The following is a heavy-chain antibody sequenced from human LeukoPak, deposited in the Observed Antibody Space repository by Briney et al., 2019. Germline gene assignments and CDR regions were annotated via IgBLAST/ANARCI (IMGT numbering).Heavy chain of an antibody. V-gene: IGHV3-30*04. CDR2: ISYDGNDK. D-gene: IGHD3-10*01. CDR3: AVLTTLHIAVRPGDEYMDV. Sequence: GGSLRLSCATSGFTFSSYAFYWIRQAPGKGLEWLTLISYDGNDKYYADSVKGRFSISRDNSKSMVFLQMNSLRPEDTAVYFCAVLTTLHIAVRPGDEYMDVGGKGTTVTVSS. CDR1: GFTFSSYA. J-gene: IGHJ6*03.